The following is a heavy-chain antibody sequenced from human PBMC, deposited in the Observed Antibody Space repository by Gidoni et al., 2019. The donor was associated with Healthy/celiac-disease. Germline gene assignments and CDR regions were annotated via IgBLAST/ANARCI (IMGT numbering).Heavy chain of an antibody. CDR1: GFTFSSYW. Sequence: EVQLVESGGGLVQPGGSLRLSCAASGFTFSSYWMHWVRQAPGKGLVWVARINSDGSSTSYADSVKGRFTISRDNAKNTLYLQMNSLRAEDTAVYYCAREYIPWDYDRGYFDYWGQGTLVTVSS. CDR2: INSDGSST. D-gene: IGHD3-22*01. CDR3: AREYIPWDYDRGYFDY. J-gene: IGHJ4*02. V-gene: IGHV3-74*01.